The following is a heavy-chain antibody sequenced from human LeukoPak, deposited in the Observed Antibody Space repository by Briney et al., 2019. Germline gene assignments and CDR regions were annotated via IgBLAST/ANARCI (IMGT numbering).Heavy chain of an antibody. Sequence: GGSLRLSCAASGFTFSNAWMSWVRQAPGKGLEWVGRIKSKTDGGTTDYAAPVKGRFTISRDDSKNTLYLQMNSLKTEDTAVYYCTTDPHPSSDYYDSSGYYHHFDYWGQGTLVTVSS. J-gene: IGHJ4*02. CDR2: IKSKTDGGTT. V-gene: IGHV3-15*01. CDR1: GFTFSNAW. CDR3: TTDPHPSSDYYDSSGYYHHFDY. D-gene: IGHD3-22*01.